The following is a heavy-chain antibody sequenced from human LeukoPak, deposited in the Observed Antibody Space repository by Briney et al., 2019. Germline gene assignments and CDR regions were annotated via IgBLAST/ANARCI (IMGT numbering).Heavy chain of an antibody. Sequence: PSETLSLTCTVSGGSISSGDYYWSWIRQPPGKGLEWIGSIYYSGSTYYNPSLKSRVTISVDTSKNQFSLKLSSVTAADTAVYYCARCYYDSSGYYQPRIFDYWGQGTLVTVSS. V-gene: IGHV4-39*01. CDR1: GGSISSGDYY. CDR2: IYYSGST. D-gene: IGHD3-22*01. CDR3: ARCYYDSSGYYQPRIFDY. J-gene: IGHJ4*02.